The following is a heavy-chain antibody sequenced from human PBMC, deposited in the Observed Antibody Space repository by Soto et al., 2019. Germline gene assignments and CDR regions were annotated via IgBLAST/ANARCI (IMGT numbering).Heavy chain of an antibody. V-gene: IGHV1-18*04. Sequence: QVQLVQSGAEVKKPGASVKVSCKASGYTFTSYGISWVRQAPGQGLEWMGWISAYHGNTNYAQKLQGRVTMTTDTATSTAYMELRSLRSDDTAVYYCARDPPLGYGPSLFDYWGQGTLVTVSS. CDR2: ISAYHGNT. J-gene: IGHJ4*02. CDR1: GYTFTSYG. D-gene: IGHD5-18*01. CDR3: ARDPPLGYGPSLFDY.